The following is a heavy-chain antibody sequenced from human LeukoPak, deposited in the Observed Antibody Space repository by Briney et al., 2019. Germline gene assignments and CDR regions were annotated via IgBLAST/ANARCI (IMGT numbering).Heavy chain of an antibody. CDR2: INHSGST. D-gene: IGHD3-16*02. CDR3: ARGDYYDYVWGSYRYTFYFDH. Sequence: SETLSLTCAVYGGSFSGYYWSWIRQPPGKGLEWIGEINHSGSTNYNPSLKSRVTISVDTSKNQFSLKLSSVTAADTAVDYCARGDYYDYVWGSYRYTFYFDHWGQGTLVTVSS. J-gene: IGHJ4*02. V-gene: IGHV4-34*01. CDR1: GGSFSGYY.